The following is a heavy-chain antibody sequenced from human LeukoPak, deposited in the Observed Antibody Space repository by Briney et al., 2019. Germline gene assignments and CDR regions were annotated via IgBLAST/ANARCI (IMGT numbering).Heavy chain of an antibody. J-gene: IGHJ4*02. CDR3: ARGLYYYDSNGRTPYDF. CDR1: GYTFISYD. D-gene: IGHD3-22*01. CDR2: MNPNSGDT. Sequence: ASVKVSCKASGYTFISYDINWVRQAPGQGLEWMGWMNPNSGDTGYAQKFQGRVSMTRDTSISTACMELSGLRSEDTAVYYCARGLYYYDSNGRTPYDFWGQGTLVTVSS. V-gene: IGHV1-8*01.